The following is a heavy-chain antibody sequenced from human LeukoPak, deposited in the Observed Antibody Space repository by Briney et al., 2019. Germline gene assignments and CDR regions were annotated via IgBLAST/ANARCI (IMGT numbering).Heavy chain of an antibody. V-gene: IGHV3-23*01. J-gene: IGHJ4*02. CDR2: TSSSDAGT. Sequence: GGSLRLSCAVSGFPLSSYAMSWVRQAPGKGLEWVSATSSSDAGTYYADSVKGRFTVSRDNSKNTLYLQMDSLRADDTAIYYCTRDLGWLHYADWGQGTLVTVSS. CDR1: GFPLSSYA. CDR3: TRDLGWLHYAD. D-gene: IGHD5-12*01.